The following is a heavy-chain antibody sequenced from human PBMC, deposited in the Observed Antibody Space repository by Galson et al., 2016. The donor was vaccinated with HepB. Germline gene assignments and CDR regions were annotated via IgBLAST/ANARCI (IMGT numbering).Heavy chain of an antibody. CDR1: GFTFSYYS. J-gene: IGHJ5*02. D-gene: IGHD6-13*01. CDR3: ANPGFQQLVS. V-gene: IGHV3-48*01. CDR2: IGGDSSTI. Sequence: SLRLSCAASGFTFSYYSMNWVRLAPGKGLEWVSYIGGDSSTIYYADSVKGRFTISRDNAKNSLYLQMSSLRAEDTAVYYCANPGFQQLVSWGQGTLVTVSS.